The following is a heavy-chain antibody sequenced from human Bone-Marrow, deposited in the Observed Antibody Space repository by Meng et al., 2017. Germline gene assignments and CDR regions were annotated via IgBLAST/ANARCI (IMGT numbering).Heavy chain of an antibody. Sequence: VYPPQGRRGMLKSSEPLSLPCVVSGGSFSDYYWSWIRQPPGKGLEWIGEINHSGSTNYNPSLESRATISVDTSQNNLSLKLSSVTAADSAVYYCARGPTTMAHDFDYWGQGTLGHRLL. CDR1: GGSFSDYY. CDR2: INHSGST. CDR3: ARGPTTMAHDFDY. J-gene: IGHJ4*02. D-gene: IGHD4-11*01. V-gene: IGHV4-34*01.